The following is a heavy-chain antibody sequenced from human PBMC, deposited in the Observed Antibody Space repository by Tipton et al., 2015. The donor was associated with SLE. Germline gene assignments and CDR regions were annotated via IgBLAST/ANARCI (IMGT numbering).Heavy chain of an antibody. V-gene: IGHV4-34*01. CDR2: INPSGTT. CDR1: GGSFSDYF. CDR3: ARHRDGYNPPYYIDY. Sequence: TLSLTCAVYGGSFSDYFWTWIRQPPGKGLEWIAEINPSGTTNYNPSLQSRVSMSVDTSKNQFSLKLTSVTAADTAVYYCARHRDGYNPPYYIDYWGQGTLVTVSS. J-gene: IGHJ4*02. D-gene: IGHD5-24*01.